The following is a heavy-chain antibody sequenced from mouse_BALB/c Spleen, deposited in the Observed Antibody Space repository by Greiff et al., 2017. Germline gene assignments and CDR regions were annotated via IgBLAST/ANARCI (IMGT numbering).Heavy chain of an antibody. Sequence: EVKLMESGGGLVKPGGSLKLSCAASGFTFSSYAMSWVRQTPEKRLEWVASISSGGSTYYPDSVKGRFTISRDNARNILDLQMSSLRSEDTAMYYCASWVITTTGGYWGQGTTLTVSS. CDR2: ISSGGST. CDR3: ASWVITTTGGY. D-gene: IGHD1-1*01. V-gene: IGHV5-6-5*01. J-gene: IGHJ2*01. CDR1: GFTFSSYA.